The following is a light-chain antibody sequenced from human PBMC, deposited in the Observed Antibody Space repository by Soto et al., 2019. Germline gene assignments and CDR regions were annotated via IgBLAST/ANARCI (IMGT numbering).Light chain of an antibody. CDR2: GVS. CDR1: RSVLSSY. Sequence: VLTQSPGTLSLSPGESVSLSCRASRSVLSSYLAWYQQKPGQAPRLLIYGVSRRATGIPDRFSDSGSGTDFTLTISRLEPEDFAVYYCQQYDRAPITFGQGTRLEIK. J-gene: IGKJ5*01. CDR3: QQYDRAPIT. V-gene: IGKV3-20*01.